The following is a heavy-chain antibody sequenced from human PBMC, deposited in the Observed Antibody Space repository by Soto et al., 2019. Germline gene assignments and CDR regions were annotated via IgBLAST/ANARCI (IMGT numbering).Heavy chain of an antibody. CDR3: ARWWSGSRQGFDP. V-gene: IGHV4-31*03. CDR1: GGSISSGDYY. D-gene: IGHD3-3*01. CDR2: IYYSGST. J-gene: IGHJ5*02. Sequence: QVQLQESGPGLLKPSQTLSHTCTVSGGSISSGDYYWRWIRQHPGKGLEWIGYIYYSGSTYYNPSLKSRVTISVDTSKNQFSLKLSSVTAADTAVYYCARWWSGSRQGFDPWGQGTLVTVSS.